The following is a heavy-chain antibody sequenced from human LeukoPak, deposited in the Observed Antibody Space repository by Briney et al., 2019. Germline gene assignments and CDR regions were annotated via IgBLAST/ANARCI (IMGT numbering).Heavy chain of an antibody. CDR3: ARVRDGYSYGVDP. D-gene: IGHD5-18*01. Sequence: ASVKVSCKASGYTFTGYYMHWVRQAPGQGLEWMGWMNPNRGNTGYAQKFQGRVTMTRNTSISTAYMELSSLRSEDTAVYYCARVRDGYSYGVDPWGQGTLVTVSS. V-gene: IGHV1-8*02. J-gene: IGHJ5*02. CDR1: GYTFTGYY. CDR2: MNPNRGNT.